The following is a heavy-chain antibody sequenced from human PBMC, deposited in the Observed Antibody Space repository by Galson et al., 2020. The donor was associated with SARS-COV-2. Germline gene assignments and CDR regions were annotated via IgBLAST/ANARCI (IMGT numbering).Heavy chain of an antibody. CDR1: GYSFTTYW. Sequence: GESLKISCKGSGYSFTTYWIGWVRQMPGKGLEWMGFIHPTDSDTKYSPSSQGQVTISADKSITTAYLQWSSLKASDTAMYYCARFSPTRRYFDFWGQGTLVTVSS. CDR3: ARFSPTRRYFDF. D-gene: IGHD1-1*01. V-gene: IGHV5-51*01. J-gene: IGHJ4*02. CDR2: IHPTDSDT.